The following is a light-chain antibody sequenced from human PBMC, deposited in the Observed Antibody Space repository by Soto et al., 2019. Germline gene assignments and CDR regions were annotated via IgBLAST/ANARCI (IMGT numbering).Light chain of an antibody. CDR3: QQYANWPKT. CDR2: AAS. CDR1: QSVSNK. Sequence: IVMTPSRATLSGSPGERATLYCMASQSVSNKLVWYQQKPGQAPRLLIYAASTRATGIPARFSGSGSETEFTLTISSLQSEDLAVYYCQQYANWPKTVGQGTKV. J-gene: IGKJ1*01. V-gene: IGKV3-15*01.